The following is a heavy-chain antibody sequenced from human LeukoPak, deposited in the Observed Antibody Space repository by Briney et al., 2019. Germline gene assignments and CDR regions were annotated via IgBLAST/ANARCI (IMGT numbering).Heavy chain of an antibody. J-gene: IGHJ4*02. CDR3: ARADNYYNDWGLDY. CDR1: GGSISSYY. CDR2: IYYSGST. V-gene: IGHV4-59*01. D-gene: IGHD7-27*01. Sequence: SETLSLTCTVSGGSISSYYWSWIRQPPGKGLERLGYIYYSGSTNYNPSLKSRVTISVDTSKNQFSLKLSSVTAADTAVYYCARADNYYNDWGLDYWGQGTLVTVSS.